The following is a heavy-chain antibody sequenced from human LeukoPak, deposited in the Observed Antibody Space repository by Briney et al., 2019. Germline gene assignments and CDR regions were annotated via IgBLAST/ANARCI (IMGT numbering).Heavy chain of an antibody. CDR1: GFTFSDYY. CDR2: ISSSGSTI. D-gene: IGHD5-18*01. V-gene: IGHV3-11*01. Sequence: PGGSLTLSCAASGFTFSDYYMTWSRQAPGKGLEWVSYISSSGSTICYADSVKGRFTISRYNAKNSLSLQMNSLRAGDTAVYYCTRGYTDVGGDYGMDVWGQGTTVTVSS. CDR3: TRGYTDVGGDYGMDV. J-gene: IGHJ6*02.